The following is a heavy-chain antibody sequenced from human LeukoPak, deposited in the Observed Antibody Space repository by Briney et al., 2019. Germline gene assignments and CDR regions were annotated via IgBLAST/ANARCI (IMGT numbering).Heavy chain of an antibody. CDR2: ISSTGSYI. CDR1: GFTFSSYS. CDR3: AREMDDILTGYGLDY. Sequence: TGGSLRLSCAASGFTFSSYSMNWVRQAPGKGLEWVSSISSTGSYIFYADSVKGRFTISRDNAKNSLYLQMNSLRAEDTAVYYRAREMDDILTGYGLDYWGQGTLVTVSS. J-gene: IGHJ4*02. D-gene: IGHD3-9*01. V-gene: IGHV3-21*01.